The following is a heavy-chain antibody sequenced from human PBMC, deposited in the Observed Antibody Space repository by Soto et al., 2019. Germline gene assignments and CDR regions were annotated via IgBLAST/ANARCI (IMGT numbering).Heavy chain of an antibody. Sequence: QVQLVESGGGVVQPGRSLRLSCAASGFTFSSDGMHWVRQAPGKGLEWVAVISYDGSNKYYADSVKGRFTISRDNSKNTLYLQMNSLRAEDTAVYYCAKDLVAAAGTGDFDYWGQGTLVTVSS. V-gene: IGHV3-30*18. CDR1: GFTFSSDG. CDR2: ISYDGSNK. D-gene: IGHD6-13*01. CDR3: AKDLVAAAGTGDFDY. J-gene: IGHJ4*02.